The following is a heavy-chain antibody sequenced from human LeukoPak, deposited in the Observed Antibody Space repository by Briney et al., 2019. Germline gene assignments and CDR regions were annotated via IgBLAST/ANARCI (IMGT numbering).Heavy chain of an antibody. D-gene: IGHD3-22*01. V-gene: IGHV3-23*01. J-gene: IGHJ4*02. CDR1: GFIFSNSP. CDR3: AKRGVVIRVILVGFHKEAYYFDS. CDR2: ISARNGDT. Sequence: GGSLRLSCAASGFIFSNSPMSWVRQGPGKGLEWVSTISARNGDTHYADSVKGRFTISRDNPKNTLYLQMNSLRAEDTAVYFCAKRGVVIRVILVGFHKEAYYFDSWGQGALVTVSS.